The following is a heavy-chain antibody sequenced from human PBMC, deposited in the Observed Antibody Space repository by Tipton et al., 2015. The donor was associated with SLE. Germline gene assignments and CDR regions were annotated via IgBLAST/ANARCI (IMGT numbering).Heavy chain of an antibody. CDR3: ARDLWSNSLNLCGI. J-gene: IGHJ3*02. CDR1: GFSVSSNH. CDR2: MYIGGRT. D-gene: IGHD3-3*01. Sequence: SLGLSCAASGFSVSSNHMTWVRQAPGKGLEWVSNMYIGGRTFYADSVKGRFTMSSHNSKNTLYLQINSLRAEDTAVYYCARDLWSNSLNLCGIWGQGTMVTVSS. V-gene: IGHV3-53*04.